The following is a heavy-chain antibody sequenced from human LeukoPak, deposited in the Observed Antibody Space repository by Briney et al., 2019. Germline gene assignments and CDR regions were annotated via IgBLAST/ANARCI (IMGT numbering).Heavy chain of an antibody. D-gene: IGHD3-3*01. CDR2: ISSSSSTI. J-gene: IGHJ3*02. CDR3: ARDGKFWSGSIYPEIHAFDI. Sequence: GGSLRLSCAASGFTFSSCSMNWARQAPGKGLEWVSYISSSSSTIYYADSVKGRFTISRDNAENSLYLQMNSLRAEDTAVYYCARDGKFWSGSIYPEIHAFDIWGQGTMVTVSS. V-gene: IGHV3-48*04. CDR1: GFTFSSCS.